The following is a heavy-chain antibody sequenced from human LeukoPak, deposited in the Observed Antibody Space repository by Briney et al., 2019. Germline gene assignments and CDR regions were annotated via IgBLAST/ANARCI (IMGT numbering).Heavy chain of an antibody. CDR3: ARDLDQYSGRYGGFGHDF. CDR2: ISAYNGNT. J-gene: IGHJ4*02. CDR1: GYTFTSYG. V-gene: IGHV1-18*01. D-gene: IGHD1-26*01. Sequence: ASVKVSCKASGYTFTSYGINWVRQAPGQGLEWMGWISAYNGNTNYAQKLQGRVTMTTNTSTSTAYMELRSLRSDDTAVYYCARDLDQYSGRYGGFGHDFWGQGTLVTVSS.